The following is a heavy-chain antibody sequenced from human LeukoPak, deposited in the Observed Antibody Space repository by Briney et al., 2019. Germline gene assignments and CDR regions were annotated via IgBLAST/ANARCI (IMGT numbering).Heavy chain of an antibody. D-gene: IGHD2-2*01. Sequence: GGSLRLSCTVSGFTLSSYEMSWIRQAPGKGLEWVSSIDYDGGSGHYADSVKGRFTISRDNSNNTLFLHLNSLRGEDTAVYYCARDRDIVLVPVAIGYWGQGTLVTVSS. J-gene: IGHJ4*02. CDR1: GFTLSSYE. CDR3: ARDRDIVLVPVAIGY. V-gene: IGHV3-23*01. CDR2: IDYDGGSG.